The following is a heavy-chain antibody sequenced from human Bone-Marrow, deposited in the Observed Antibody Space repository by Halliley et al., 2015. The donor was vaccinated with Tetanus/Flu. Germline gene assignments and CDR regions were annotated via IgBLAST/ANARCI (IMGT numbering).Heavy chain of an antibody. D-gene: IGHD2-15*01. V-gene: IGHV3-53*01. CDR3: ASGKGGNAGA. CDR1: GFTFSAYA. J-gene: IGHJ5*02. CDR2: IYSGGST. Sequence: SLRLSCAASGFTFSAYAMTWVRQAPGKGLEWVSLIYSGGSTYYADSVRGRFTISRDNSKNTVYLQMDSLRAEDTAVYYCASGKGGNAGAWGQGSLVTVSS.